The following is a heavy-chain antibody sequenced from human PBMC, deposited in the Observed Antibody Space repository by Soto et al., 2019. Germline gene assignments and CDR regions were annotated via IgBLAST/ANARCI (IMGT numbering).Heavy chain of an antibody. D-gene: IGHD3-22*01. CDR1: GFSLSTYGVA. CDR3: AHRLLADNSGTGAFDI. J-gene: IGHJ3*02. CDR2: IYWDDDK. V-gene: IGHV2-5*02. Sequence: QITLKESGPTLVKPTQTLTLTCTFSGFSLSTYGVAVGWIRQPPGKALEWLALIYWDDDKRYSPSLKSRLTIHKDTSKNQVVLTMTNIDPVDTATYYCAHRLLADNSGTGAFDIWGQGTVVTVSS.